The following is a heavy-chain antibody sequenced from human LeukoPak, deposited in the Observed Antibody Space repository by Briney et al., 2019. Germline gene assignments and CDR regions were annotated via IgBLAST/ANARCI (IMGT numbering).Heavy chain of an antibody. V-gene: IGHV3-23*01. J-gene: IGHJ4*02. CDR1: GSTFSTNA. D-gene: IGHD3-16*01. CDR3: AKGSYGSRPYYFDY. Sequence: GSLRLSCPAPGSTFSTNAMIWARQPPGKGLEWGPAITGSGDDTYHADSVKGRFTISRDNSKNTLYLQMSSLRAEDTALYYCAKGSYGSRPYYFDYWGQGTLVTVSS. CDR2: ITGSGDDT.